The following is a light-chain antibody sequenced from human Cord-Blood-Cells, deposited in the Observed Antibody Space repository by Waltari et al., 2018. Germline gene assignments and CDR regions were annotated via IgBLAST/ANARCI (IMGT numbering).Light chain of an antibody. CDR2: DVS. J-gene: IGLJ2*01. Sequence: QSALTQPASVSGSPGQSITISCTGTSSDVGGYNYFSWYQQHPGKAPKLRIYDVSNRPSGVSNRFSGSKSGNTASLTISGLQAEDEADYYCSSYTSSSTPVVFGGGTKLTVL. CDR1: SSDVGGYNY. CDR3: SSYTSSSTPVV. V-gene: IGLV2-14*01.